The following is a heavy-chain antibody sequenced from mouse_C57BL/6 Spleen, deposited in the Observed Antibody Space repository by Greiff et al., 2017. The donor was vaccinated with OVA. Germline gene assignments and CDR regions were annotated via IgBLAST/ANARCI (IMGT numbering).Heavy chain of an antibody. Sequence: VQLQQPGAELVKPGASVKLSCKASGYTFTSYWMQWVKQRPGQGLEWIGEIDPSDSYTNYNQKFKGKATLTVDTSSSTAYMQLSSLTSEDSAVYYCAREGGDGAYWGQGTLVTVSA. CDR1: GYTFTSYW. V-gene: IGHV1-50*01. CDR3: AREGGDGAY. D-gene: IGHD3-3*01. J-gene: IGHJ3*01. CDR2: IDPSDSYT.